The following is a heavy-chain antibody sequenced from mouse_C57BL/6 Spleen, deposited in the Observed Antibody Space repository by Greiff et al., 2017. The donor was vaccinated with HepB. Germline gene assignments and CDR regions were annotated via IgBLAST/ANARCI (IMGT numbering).Heavy chain of an antibody. V-gene: IGHV2-6*01. J-gene: IGHJ3*01. CDR1: GFSLTSYG. CDR2: IWGVGST. CDR3: ASEGYGSGGFAY. Sequence: QVQLQQSGPGLVAPSQSLSITCTVSGFSLTSYGVDWVRQSPGKGLEWLGVIWGVGSTNYNSALKSRLSISKDNSKSQVFLKMNSLQTDDTAMYYCASEGYGSGGFAYWGQGTLVTVSA. D-gene: IGHD1-1*01.